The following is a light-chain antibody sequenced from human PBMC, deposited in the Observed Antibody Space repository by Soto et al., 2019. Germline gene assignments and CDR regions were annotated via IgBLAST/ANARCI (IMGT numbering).Light chain of an antibody. Sequence: EIVLTQSPATLSLSPGERATLSCRASPTARNYLAWYQQKPGQAPRLHIYDVSNRATGVPTRFSGSGSETDFSLTISSLEPEDFAVYYCQQRSHWPLTFGGGTRVESK. CDR1: PTARNY. V-gene: IGKV3-11*01. CDR2: DVS. J-gene: IGKJ4*01. CDR3: QQRSHWPLT.